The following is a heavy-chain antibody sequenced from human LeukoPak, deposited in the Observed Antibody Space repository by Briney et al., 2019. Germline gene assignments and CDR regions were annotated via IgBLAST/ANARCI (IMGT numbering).Heavy chain of an antibody. V-gene: IGHV1-3*01. J-gene: IGHJ4*02. D-gene: IGHD2/OR15-2a*01. CDR2: INAGNGNT. CDR1: GYTFTSYA. CDR3: ARTYRISFYFDY. Sequence: ASVKVSCEASGYTFTSYAMHWVRQAPGQRLEWMGWINAGNGNTKYSQKFQGRVTITRDTSASTAYMELSSLRSEDTAVYYCARTYRISFYFDYWGQGTLVTVSS.